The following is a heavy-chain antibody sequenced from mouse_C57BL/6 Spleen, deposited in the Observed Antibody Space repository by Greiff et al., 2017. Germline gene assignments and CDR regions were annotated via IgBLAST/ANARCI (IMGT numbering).Heavy chain of an antibody. V-gene: IGHV14-1*01. J-gene: IGHJ1*03. Sequence: EVQLQQSGAELVRPGASVKLSCTASGFNIKDYYMHWVKQRPEQGLEWIGRIDPEGGDTDYAPKFQGKATMTADTSSNTAYLQLSSLTSEDTAVYYCTTEGFTTVVARWYFDVWGTGTTVTVSS. CDR1: GFNIKDYY. CDR2: IDPEGGDT. CDR3: TTEGFTTVVARWYFDV. D-gene: IGHD1-1*01.